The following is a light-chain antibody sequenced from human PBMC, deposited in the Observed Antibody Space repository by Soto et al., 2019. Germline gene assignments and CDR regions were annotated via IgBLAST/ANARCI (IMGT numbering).Light chain of an antibody. CDR1: QGISSH. J-gene: IGKJ5*01. V-gene: IGKV1-9*01. CDR3: QQRKTYAIT. CDR2: TAS. Sequence: DIQLTQSPSFLSASVGDRVTITCRASQGISSHLAWYQQKPGKAPKLLIHTASTLQTGVPSRFSGSGSGTEFTLQISSLQPEDFATYYCQQRKTYAITFGQGTRLETK.